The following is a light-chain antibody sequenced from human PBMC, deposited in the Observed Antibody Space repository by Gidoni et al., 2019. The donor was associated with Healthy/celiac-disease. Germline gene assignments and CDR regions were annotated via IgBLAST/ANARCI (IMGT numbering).Light chain of an antibody. J-gene: IGKJ4*01. CDR1: QSVVYSSNNKNY. CDR2: WAS. CDR3: QQYYSTPPT. V-gene: IGKV4-1*01. Sequence: DIVMPRSPDSLDVSLGERATINCKSSQSVVYSSNNKNYLAWYQQKPGQPPKLLIYWASTRESGVPDRFSGSGSGTDFTLTISSLQAEDVAVYYCQQYYSTPPTFGGGTKVEIK.